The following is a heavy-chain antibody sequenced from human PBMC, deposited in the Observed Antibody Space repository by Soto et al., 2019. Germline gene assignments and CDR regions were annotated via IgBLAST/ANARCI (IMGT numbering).Heavy chain of an antibody. CDR3: ARDILSGGAYPDS. D-gene: IGHD3-10*01. V-gene: IGHV3-11*06. CDR2: ISGSGNEA. Sequence: PGGSLRLSCAASGFTFRDYAMSWVRQAPGKGLEWVSDISGSGNEARYAGSVKGRFTISRDNAKNSLFLQMNSLRADDTAVYYCARDILSGGAYPDSWGQGTKVTVSS. J-gene: IGHJ5*01. CDR1: GFTFRDYA.